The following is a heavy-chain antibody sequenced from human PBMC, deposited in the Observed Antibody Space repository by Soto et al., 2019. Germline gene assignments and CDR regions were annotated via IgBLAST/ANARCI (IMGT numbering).Heavy chain of an antibody. V-gene: IGHV3-48*01. CDR2: ISPRTSTI. Sequence: EVQLVESGGGLAQPGGTLRLSCAASGFTFSTYSMNWLRQAPGKGLEWVSYISPRTSTINYADSVKGRFTISRDNAKNSLFLQMNSLRAEDTAVYYCARANSGWYDPWGQGTLVTVSS. CDR1: GFTFSTYS. CDR3: ARANSGWYDP. D-gene: IGHD6-19*01. J-gene: IGHJ5*02.